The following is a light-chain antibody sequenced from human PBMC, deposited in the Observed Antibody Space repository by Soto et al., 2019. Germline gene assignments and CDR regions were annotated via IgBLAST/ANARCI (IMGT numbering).Light chain of an antibody. CDR3: QQYDVWRT. J-gene: IGKJ1*01. V-gene: IGKV1-39*01. Sequence: DIQMTQSPSSLSASVGDRVIITCRTSQSISNYLNWYQHKPGKAPKVLISAASNLQSGVPSRFSGSGSGTVFTLTISSLQPEDFAVYYCQQYDVWRTFGQGTKVDIK. CDR2: AAS. CDR1: QSISNY.